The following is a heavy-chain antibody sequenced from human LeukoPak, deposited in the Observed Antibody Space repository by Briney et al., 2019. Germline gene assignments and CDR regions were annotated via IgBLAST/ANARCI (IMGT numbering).Heavy chain of an antibody. Sequence: SETLSLTCTVCVGSITGYHWSWIRQPPGKGLEWIGYIYSSETTEYKPSLKSRVTRSADTSKNQFSLKLASVTAVDTAIFYCERRNDFDIWGQGTMVTVSS. CDR3: ERRNDFDI. V-gene: IGHV4-4*08. J-gene: IGHJ3*02. CDR1: VGSITGYH. CDR2: IYSSETT.